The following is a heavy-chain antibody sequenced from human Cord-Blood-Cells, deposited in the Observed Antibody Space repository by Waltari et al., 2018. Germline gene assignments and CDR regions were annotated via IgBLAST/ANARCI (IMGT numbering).Heavy chain of an antibody. CDR2: IIPIFGTA. Sequence: QVQLVQSAAEVKKPGSSLKVSCKASGGTFSSYAISWVRQAPGQGLEWMGGIIPIFGTANYAQKFQGRVTITADESTSTAYMELSSLRSEDTAVYYCARDLSRGYDDAFDIWGQGTMVTVSS. D-gene: IGHD5-12*01. CDR3: ARDLSRGYDDAFDI. J-gene: IGHJ3*02. V-gene: IGHV1-69*01. CDR1: GGTFSSYA.